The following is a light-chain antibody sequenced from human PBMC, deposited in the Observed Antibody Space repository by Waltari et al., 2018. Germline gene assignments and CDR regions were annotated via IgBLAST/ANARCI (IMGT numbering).Light chain of an antibody. V-gene: IGLV3-25*03. CDR3: QSADSSGTYLV. Sequence: SYELPQPPSVSVSAGQTARITCSGDALPTQYAYWYQQKPGQAPVRVIYKDSERPSGIPERFSGSSSGTTVTLTISGVQAEDEADYYCQSADSSGTYLVFGGGTKLTVL. CDR2: KDS. J-gene: IGLJ3*02. CDR1: ALPTQY.